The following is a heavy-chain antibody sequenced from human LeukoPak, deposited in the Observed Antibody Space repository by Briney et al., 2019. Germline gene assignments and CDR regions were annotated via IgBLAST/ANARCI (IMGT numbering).Heavy chain of an antibody. CDR1: GYSFTSYW. J-gene: IGHJ4*02. V-gene: IGHV5-51*01. CDR2: IYPGDSDT. CDR3: ARQGCSSTSCYED. Sequence: GESLKISCKGSGYSFTSYWIGWVRPMPGKGLEWMGIIYPGDSDTRYSPSFQGQVTISADKSISTAYLQWSSLKASDTAMYYCARQGCSSTSCYEDWGQGTLVTVSS. D-gene: IGHD2-2*01.